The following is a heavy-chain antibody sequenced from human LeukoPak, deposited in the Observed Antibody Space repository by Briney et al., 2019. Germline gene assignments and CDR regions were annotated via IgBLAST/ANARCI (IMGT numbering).Heavy chain of an antibody. CDR2: INPNSGGT. CDR1: GYTFTSYY. V-gene: IGHV1-2*06. J-gene: IGHJ4*02. D-gene: IGHD5-18*01. Sequence: ASVKVSCKASGYTFTSYYMHWVRQAPGQGLEWMGRINPNSGGTNYAQKFQGRVTMTRDTSISTAYMELSRLRSDDTAVYYCAKNVYGYGGSFDYWGQGTLVTVSS. CDR3: AKNVYGYGGSFDY.